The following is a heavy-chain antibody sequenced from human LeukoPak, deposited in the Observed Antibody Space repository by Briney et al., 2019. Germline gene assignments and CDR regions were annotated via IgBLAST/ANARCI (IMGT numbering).Heavy chain of an antibody. J-gene: IGHJ4*02. D-gene: IGHD3-10*01. CDR3: AGRSGRAPIYFDY. CDR1: GFTFSSYG. CDR2: VSGSGGTT. Sequence: GGSLRLSCAASGFTFSSYGMSWVRQAPGRGLEWVSGVSGSGGTTYYADSVKGRFTISRDNSKNTLYLQMNSLRADDTAIYYCAGRSGRAPIYFDYWGQGTLVTVSS. V-gene: IGHV3-23*01.